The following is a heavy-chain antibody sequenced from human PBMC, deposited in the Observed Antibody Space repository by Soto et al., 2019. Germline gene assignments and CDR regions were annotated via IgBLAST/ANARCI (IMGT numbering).Heavy chain of an antibody. CDR3: ARHDYSISWYSGNFQH. D-gene: IGHD6-13*01. CDR1: GYSFTSYW. CDR2: IDPSDSYT. Sequence: GESLKISCKGSGYSFTSYWISWVRQMPGKGLEWMGRIDPSDSYTNYSPSFQGHVTISADKSITTAYLQWSSLKASDTAMYYRARHDYSISWYSGNFQHWGQGTLVTVSS. V-gene: IGHV5-10-1*01. J-gene: IGHJ1*01.